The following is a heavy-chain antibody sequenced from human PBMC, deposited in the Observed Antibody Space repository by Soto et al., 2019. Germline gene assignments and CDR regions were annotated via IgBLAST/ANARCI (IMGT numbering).Heavy chain of an antibody. CDR1: GIRLSHVR. CDR3: STLVSPKTCSSLYGCSPTYFQH. V-gene: IGHV3-15*01. Sequence: EVQVVESGGGLGKPGGSLRLSCVVSGIRLSHVRMSWVRQAPGKGLEWVGRIKNNRDGGTAHYAAPVKGRFFISRDDSKNTLYLEMKGLKTDDTAVYYCSTLVSPKTCSSLYGCSPTYFQHWGQGTLVVVSS. J-gene: IGHJ1*01. CDR2: IKNNRDGGTA. D-gene: IGHD2-15*01.